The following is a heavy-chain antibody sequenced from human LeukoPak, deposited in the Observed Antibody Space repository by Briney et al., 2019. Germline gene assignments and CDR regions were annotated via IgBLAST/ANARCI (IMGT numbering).Heavy chain of an antibody. V-gene: IGHV1-69*13. Sequence: ASVKVSCKASGGTFSSYAISWVRQAPGQGLEWMGGIIPIFGTANYAQKFQGRVTITADESTSTAYMELSSLRSEDTAVYYCAEGFVDTAMVAPYYYSGRDVWGKGPTVTVSS. J-gene: IGHJ6*04. D-gene: IGHD5-18*01. CDR3: AEGFVDTAMVAPYYYSGRDV. CDR1: GGTFSSYA. CDR2: IIPIFGTA.